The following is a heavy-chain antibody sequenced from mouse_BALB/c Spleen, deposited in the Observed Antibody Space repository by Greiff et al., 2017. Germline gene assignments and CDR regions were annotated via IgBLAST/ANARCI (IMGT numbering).Heavy chain of an antibody. D-gene: IGHD1-1*01. J-gene: IGHJ4*01. CDR3: ASYCSSRGGYYAMDY. V-gene: IGHV1-67*01. CDR1: GYTFTDYA. CDR2: ISTYNGNK. Sequence: QVQLQQSGPEVVRPGVSVKISCKGSGYTFTDYAMHWVKQSHAKSLEWIGVISTYNGNKNYNQKFKGKATMTVDKSSSTAYMELARLTSEDSAIYYCASYCSSRGGYYAMDYWGQGTSVTVSS.